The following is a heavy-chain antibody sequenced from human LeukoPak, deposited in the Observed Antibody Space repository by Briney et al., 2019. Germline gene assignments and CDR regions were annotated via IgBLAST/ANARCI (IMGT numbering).Heavy chain of an antibody. D-gene: IGHD5-12*01. CDR3: ARDSADIVAPTYPSFDY. Sequence: PSETLSLTCTVSGGSISSYYWSWIRQPPGKGLDWIGEINHSGSTNYNPSLKSRVTISVDTSKNQFSLKLSSVTAADTAVYYCARDSADIVAPTYPSFDYWGQGTLVTVSS. V-gene: IGHV4-34*01. CDR2: INHSGST. CDR1: GGSISSYY. J-gene: IGHJ4*02.